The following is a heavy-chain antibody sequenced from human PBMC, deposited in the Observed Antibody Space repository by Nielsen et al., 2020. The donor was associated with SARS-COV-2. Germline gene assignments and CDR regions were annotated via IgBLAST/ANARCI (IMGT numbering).Heavy chain of an antibody. CDR2: IWYDGSNK. J-gene: IGHJ6*02. V-gene: IGHV3-33*08. D-gene: IGHD2-15*01. CDR3: ARERYYSGDGNYYYYYGMDV. Sequence: GESLKISCAASGFTFSSYGMHWVRQAPGKGLEWVAVIWYDGSNKYYADSVKGRFTISRDNSKNTLYLQMNSLRAEDTAVYYCARERYYSGDGNYYYYYGMDVWGQGITVTVSS. CDR1: GFTFSSYG.